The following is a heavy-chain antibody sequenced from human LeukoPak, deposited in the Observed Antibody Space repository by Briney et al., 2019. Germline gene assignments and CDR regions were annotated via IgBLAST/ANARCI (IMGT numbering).Heavy chain of an antibody. CDR3: ARSKGATFGY. CDR1: GGSISSSNW. J-gene: IGHJ4*02. CDR2: IYHSGST. D-gene: IGHD1-26*01. V-gene: IGHV4-4*02. Sequence: SETLSLTCAVSGGSISSSNWWSWVRQPPGKGLEWIGVIYHSGSTNYNPSLKSRVTILVDKSKNQFSLKLSSVTAADTAVYYCARSKGATFGYWGQGTLVTVSS.